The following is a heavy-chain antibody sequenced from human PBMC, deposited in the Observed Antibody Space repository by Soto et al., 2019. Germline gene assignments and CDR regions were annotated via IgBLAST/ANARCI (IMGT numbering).Heavy chain of an antibody. Sequence: VGSLRLSCGASGFTFRSYTMNWVRQAPGKGLEWVSAIRGFSPYTFYADSLKGRFTTSRDNAKNSLYLQMNSLRAEDTAVYYCARDRGYDAHDYYYNAMDVWGQGTTVTVSS. D-gene: IGHD2-15*01. CDR3: ARDRGYDAHDYYYNAMDV. CDR1: GFTFRSYT. CDR2: IRGFSPYT. V-gene: IGHV3-21*01. J-gene: IGHJ6*02.